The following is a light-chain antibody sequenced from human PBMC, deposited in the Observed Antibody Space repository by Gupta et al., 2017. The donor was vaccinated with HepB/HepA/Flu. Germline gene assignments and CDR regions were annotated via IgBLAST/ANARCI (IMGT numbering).Light chain of an antibody. Sequence: VTIPCTGTSSDVGSYNRVSWYQQPPGTAPKLMIYEFSNRPSGVPDRFSGSKSGNTASLTISGLQAEDAADYYCSSYASRSTLVFGTGTKVTVL. J-gene: IGLJ1*01. CDR1: SSDVGSYNR. CDR2: EFS. V-gene: IGLV2-18*02. CDR3: SSYASRSTLV.